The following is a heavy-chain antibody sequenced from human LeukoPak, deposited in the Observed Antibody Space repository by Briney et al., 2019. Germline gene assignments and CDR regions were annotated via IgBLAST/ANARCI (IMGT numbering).Heavy chain of an antibody. J-gene: IGHJ4*02. Sequence: GRSLRLSCAASGFTFGSYAMHWVRQAPGKGLEWVAVISYDGSNKYYADSVKGRFTISRDNSKNTLYLQMNSLRAEDTAVYYCARDTPLDSSGYYLDYWGQGTLVTVSS. CDR2: ISYDGSNK. V-gene: IGHV3-30*04. CDR3: ARDTPLDSSGYYLDY. CDR1: GFTFGSYA. D-gene: IGHD3-22*01.